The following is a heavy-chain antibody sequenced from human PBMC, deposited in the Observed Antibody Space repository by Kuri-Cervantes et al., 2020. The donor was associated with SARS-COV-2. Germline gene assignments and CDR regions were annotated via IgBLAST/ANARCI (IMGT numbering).Heavy chain of an antibody. J-gene: IGHJ5*02. CDR2: INPSGGST. D-gene: IGHD6-19*01. CDR1: GYTFTSYY. CDR3: ARGGGAVADRSHRYNWFDP. V-gene: IGHV1-46*01. Sequence: ASVQVSCKASGYTFTSYYMHWVRQAPGQGLEWMGIINPSGGSTSYEQKFQGRVTMTRDTSTSTVHMELSSLRSEGTAVYYCARGGGAVADRSHRYNWFDPWGQGTLVTVSS.